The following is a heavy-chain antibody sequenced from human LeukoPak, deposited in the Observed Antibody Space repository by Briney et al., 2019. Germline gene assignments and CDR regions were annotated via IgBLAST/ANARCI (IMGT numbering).Heavy chain of an antibody. Sequence: GGSLRLSCAASGFTFSSYWMSWVPQAPGKGLEWVANIKQDGSEKYYVDSVKGRFTISRDNAKNSLYLQMNSLRAEDTAVYYCARWDSYGLGGPYYYYYMDVWGKGTTVTVSS. CDR1: GFTFSSYW. J-gene: IGHJ6*03. D-gene: IGHD5-18*01. CDR2: IKQDGSEK. CDR3: ARWDSYGLGGPYYYYYMDV. V-gene: IGHV3-7*01.